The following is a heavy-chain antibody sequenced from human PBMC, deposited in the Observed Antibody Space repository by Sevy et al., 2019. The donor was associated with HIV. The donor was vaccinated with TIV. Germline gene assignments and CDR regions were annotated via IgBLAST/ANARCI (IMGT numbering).Heavy chain of an antibody. CDR3: AKDLTGRYSSSSGDFDY. D-gene: IGHD6-6*01. CDR2: IRYDGITK. CDR1: GFTFSIYG. Sequence: GGSLRLSCAASGFTFSIYGMHWVRQAPGKGLEWVACIRYDGITKYYADSVKGRFTISRDNSKNTLYLQMNSLRAEDTAVYYCAKDLTGRYSSSSGDFDYWGQGTLVTVSS. V-gene: IGHV3-30*02. J-gene: IGHJ4*02.